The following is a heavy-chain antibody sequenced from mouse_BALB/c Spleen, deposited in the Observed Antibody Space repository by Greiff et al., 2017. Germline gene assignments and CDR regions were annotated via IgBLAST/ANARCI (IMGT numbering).Heavy chain of an antibody. J-gene: IGHJ2*01. CDR2: IWWDDDK. D-gene: IGHD2-3*01. CDR3: ARMGLDGYYSYDFDY. CDR1: GFSLSTSGMG. Sequence: QVTLKVSGPGILQPSQTLSLTCSFSGFSLSTSGMGVGRIRQPSGKGLEWLAHIWWDDDKRYNPALKSRLTISKDTSSKQVFLKTASVDTADTATYYCARMGLDGYYSYDFDYWGQGTTLTVSS. V-gene: IGHV8-8*01.